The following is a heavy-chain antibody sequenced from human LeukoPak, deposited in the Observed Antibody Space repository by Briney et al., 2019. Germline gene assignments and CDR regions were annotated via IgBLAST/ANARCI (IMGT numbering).Heavy chain of an antibody. J-gene: IGHJ6*03. CDR3: ARANFFIAVAGGFYYYYMDV. Sequence: PSETLSLTCAVYGGSFSGYYWSWIRQPPGKGLEWIGEINHSGSTNYNPSLKSRVTISVDTSKNQFSLRLSSVTAADTAVYYCARANFFIAVAGGFYYYYMDVWGKGTTVTVSS. CDR1: GGSFSGYY. D-gene: IGHD6-19*01. V-gene: IGHV4-34*01. CDR2: INHSGST.